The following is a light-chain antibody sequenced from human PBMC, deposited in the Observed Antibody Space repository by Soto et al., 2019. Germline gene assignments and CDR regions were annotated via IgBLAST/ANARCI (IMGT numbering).Light chain of an antibody. J-gene: IGLJ3*02. V-gene: IGLV2-14*01. CDR3: NSYTNSNTRV. CDR1: SSDVGGYTY. CDR2: QVS. Sequence: QSALTQPASVSGSPGQSITISCTGTSSDVGGYTYVSWYQQHPGKAPKLMIYQVSNRPSGVSNRFSGSKSGNTASLTISGLQTEDEADYYCNSYTNSNTRVFGGGTKLTVL.